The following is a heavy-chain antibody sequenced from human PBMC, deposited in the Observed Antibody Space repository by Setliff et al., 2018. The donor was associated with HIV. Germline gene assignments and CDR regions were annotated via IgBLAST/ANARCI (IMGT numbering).Heavy chain of an antibody. CDR3: ARSPARVVVPYGGAFDI. CDR2: FYYNGDS. J-gene: IGHJ3*02. CDR1: GDSVNDRSYF. V-gene: IGHV4-39*01. D-gene: IGHD2-15*01. Sequence: SETLSLTCTVSGDSVNDRSYFWGWIRQPPGKGLEWIGTFYYNGDSRYNPSLKSRVTISVDTSKNQFSLNLNSVTAADTAVYYCARSPARVVVPYGGAFDIWGQGTMVTVSS.